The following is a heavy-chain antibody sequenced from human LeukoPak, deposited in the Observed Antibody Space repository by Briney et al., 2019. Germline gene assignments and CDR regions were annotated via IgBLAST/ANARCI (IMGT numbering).Heavy chain of an antibody. CDR2: ISGSGGNT. D-gene: IGHD3-3*01. CDR3: AKAPYYDFWSAYYTGFIPYFDY. Sequence: GGSLRLSCAASGFTFSSYAMTWVRQAPGKGLEWVSSISGSGGNTYYADSVKGRFTISRDNSKNTLYLQMNSLRAEDTAVYYCAKAPYYDFWSAYYTGFIPYFDYWGQGTLVTVSS. J-gene: IGHJ4*02. CDR1: GFTFSSYA. V-gene: IGHV3-23*01.